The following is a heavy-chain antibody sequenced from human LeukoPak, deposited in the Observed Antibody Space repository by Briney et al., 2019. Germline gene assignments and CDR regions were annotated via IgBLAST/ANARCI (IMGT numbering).Heavy chain of an antibody. CDR1: GGSISSYY. D-gene: IGHD2-15*01. V-gene: IGHV4-4*07. CDR3: ARGDYCSGGSCYFVY. J-gene: IGHJ4*02. CDR2: IYTSGST. Sequence: SETLSLTCTVSGGSISSYYWSWIRQPAGKGLEWIGRIYTSGSTNYNPSLKSRVTMSVDTSKNQFPLKLSSVTAADTAVYYCARGDYCSGGSCYFVYWGQGTLVTVSS.